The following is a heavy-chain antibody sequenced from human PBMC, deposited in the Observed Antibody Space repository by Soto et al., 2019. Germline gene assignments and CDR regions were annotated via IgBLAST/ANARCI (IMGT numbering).Heavy chain of an antibody. Sequence: QLQLQESGPGLVKPSETLSLTCTVSGGSISSSSYYWGWIRQPPGKGLEWIGSIYYSGSTYYNPSLKSRVTISVDTSKNQFSLKLSSVTAADTAVYYCASPSSRYYDSSGYSDYWGQGTLVTVSS. CDR2: IYYSGST. CDR3: ASPSSRYYDSSGYSDY. V-gene: IGHV4-39*01. CDR1: GGSISSSSYY. J-gene: IGHJ4*02. D-gene: IGHD3-22*01.